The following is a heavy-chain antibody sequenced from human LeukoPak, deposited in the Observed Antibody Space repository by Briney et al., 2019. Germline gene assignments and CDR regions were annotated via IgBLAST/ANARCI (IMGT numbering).Heavy chain of an antibody. J-gene: IGHJ6*04. D-gene: IGHD3-10*02. Sequence: GGSLRLSCAASGFTFSSYEMNWVRQAPGKGLEWVSYISSSGSTIYYADSVKGRFTISRDNAKNSLYLQMNSLRGEDTAVYYCAELGITMIGGVWGKGTTVTVSS. CDR3: AELGITMIGGV. V-gene: IGHV3-48*03. CDR1: GFTFSSYE. CDR2: ISSSGSTI.